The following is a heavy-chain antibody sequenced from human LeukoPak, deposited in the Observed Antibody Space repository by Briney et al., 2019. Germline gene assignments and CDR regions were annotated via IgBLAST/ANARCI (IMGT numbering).Heavy chain of an antibody. D-gene: IGHD1-26*01. J-gene: IGHJ6*03. Sequence: GGSLRLSCAASGFTFSTYAMTWVRQTPGKGLEWVSAVSGSGGATYYADSVKGRFTISRDNSKNTLYLQMNSLRAEDTAVYYCARGEGQNSGSYYYYYMDVWGKGTTVTVSS. CDR1: GFTFSTYA. V-gene: IGHV3-23*01. CDR2: VSGSGGAT. CDR3: ARGEGQNSGSYYYYYMDV.